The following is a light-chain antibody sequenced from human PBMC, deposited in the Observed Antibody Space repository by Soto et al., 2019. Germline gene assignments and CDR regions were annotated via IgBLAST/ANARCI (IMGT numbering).Light chain of an antibody. V-gene: IGLV2-14*01. Sequence: QSALTQPASVAGSPGQSITIPCNGTSNDIGGYNFVSWFQQHPGKAPKLLICDVTRRPSGVSDRFSGSKSGNTASLTISGLQAEDEADYYCNSYSGGNTLYCFGSGTKVTVL. J-gene: IGLJ1*01. CDR1: SNDIGGYNF. CDR3: NSYSGGNTLYC. CDR2: DVT.